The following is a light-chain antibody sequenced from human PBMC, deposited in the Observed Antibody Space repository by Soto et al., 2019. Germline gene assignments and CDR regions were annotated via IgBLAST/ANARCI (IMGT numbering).Light chain of an antibody. Sequence: EIVLTQSPVTLSLSPGKKAPPSSRPCRSVSSYLAGYQQKPGQAPRLLIYDASNRATGIPARFSGSGSGTDFTLTISSLEPEDFAVYYGQQRSNWPLTFGGGTKVDIK. V-gene: IGKV3-11*01. CDR3: QQRSNWPLT. CDR1: RSVSSY. J-gene: IGKJ4*01. CDR2: DAS.